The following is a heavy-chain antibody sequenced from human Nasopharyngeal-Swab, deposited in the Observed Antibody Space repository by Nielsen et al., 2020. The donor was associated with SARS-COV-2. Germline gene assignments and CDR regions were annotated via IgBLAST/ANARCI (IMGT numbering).Heavy chain of an antibody. V-gene: IGHV4-39*01. CDR2: IYYSGST. J-gene: IGHJ4*02. CDR1: GGSNSSSSYY. D-gene: IGHD2-15*01. Sequence: SETLSRTCTVSGGSNSSSSYYWGWIRQPPGKGLEWIGSIYYSGSTYYNPSLKSRVTISVDTSKNQFSLKLSSVTAADTAVYYCHIVVVIAATREAFDYWGQGTLVTVSS. CDR3: HIVVVIAATREAFDY.